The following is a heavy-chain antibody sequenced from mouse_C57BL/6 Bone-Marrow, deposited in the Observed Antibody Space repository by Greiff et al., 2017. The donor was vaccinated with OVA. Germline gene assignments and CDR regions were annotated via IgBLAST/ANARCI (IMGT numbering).Heavy chain of an antibody. CDR2: IYPRSGNT. Sequence: VQLQQSGAELARPGASVKLSCKASGYTFTSYGISWVKQRTGQGLEWIGEIYPRSGNTYYNEKFKGKATLTADKSSSTAYMELRRLTSEDSAVYLCERSPPYYGSSYVFAYWGQGTLVTVSA. CDR3: ERSPPYYGSSYVFAY. V-gene: IGHV1-81*01. D-gene: IGHD1-1*01. CDR1: GYTFTSYG. J-gene: IGHJ3*01.